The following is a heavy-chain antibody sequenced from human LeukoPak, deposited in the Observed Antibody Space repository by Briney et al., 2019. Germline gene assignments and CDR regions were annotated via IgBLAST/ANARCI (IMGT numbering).Heavy chain of an antibody. V-gene: IGHV1-18*01. D-gene: IGHD2-21*02. Sequence: ASVKVSCKASGYTFTNLGISWVRQAPGQGLEWMGWISAYNGNTNYAQKLQGRVTMTTDTSTSTAYMELRSLRSDDTAVYYCARDRAYCGGDCYSPSFDYWGQGTLVTVSS. CDR3: ARDRAYCGGDCYSPSFDY. J-gene: IGHJ4*02. CDR1: GYTFTNLG. CDR2: ISAYNGNT.